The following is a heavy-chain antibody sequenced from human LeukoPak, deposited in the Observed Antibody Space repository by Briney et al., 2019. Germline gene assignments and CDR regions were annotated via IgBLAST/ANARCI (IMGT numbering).Heavy chain of an antibody. V-gene: IGHV1-8*01. CDR1: GYTFTSYD. D-gene: IGHD3-9*01. CDR3: AREAYKLRYFDWLLPTDY. CDR2: MNPNSGNT. J-gene: IGHJ4*02. Sequence: ASVKVSCKASGYTFTSYDINWVRQATGQGLEWMGWMNPNSGNTGYAQKFQGRVTMTRNTSISTAYMELSSLRSEDTAVYYCAREAYKLRYFDWLLPTDYWGQGTLVTVSS.